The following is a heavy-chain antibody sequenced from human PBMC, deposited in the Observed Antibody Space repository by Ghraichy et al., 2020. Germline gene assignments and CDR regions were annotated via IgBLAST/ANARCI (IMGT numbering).Heavy chain of an antibody. CDR1: GGSFSGYY. V-gene: IGHV4-34*01. J-gene: IGHJ4*02. D-gene: IGHD2-2*01. Sequence: SETLSLTCAVYGGSFSGYYWSWIRQPPGKGLEWIGEINHSGSTNYNPSLKSRVTISVDTSKNQFSLKLSSVTAADTAVYYCARGRYCSSTSCYGYSSGWGYYWGQGTLVTVSS. CDR2: INHSGST. CDR3: ARGRYCSSTSCYGYSSGWGYY.